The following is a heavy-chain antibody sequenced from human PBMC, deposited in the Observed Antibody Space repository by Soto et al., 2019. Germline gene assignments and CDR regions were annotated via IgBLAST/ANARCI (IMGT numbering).Heavy chain of an antibody. CDR1: GFTFSIYS. V-gene: IGHV3-48*01. CDR2: ISSSSSTI. CDR3: ARDEGSSSWLDF. J-gene: IGHJ4*02. D-gene: IGHD6-13*01. Sequence: GGSLRLSCAASGFTFSIYSMNWVRQAPGKGLEWVSYISSSSSTIHYADSVKGRFAISRDNAKNSLYLQMNSLRAEDTAVYYCARDEGSSSWLDFWGQGTLVTVSS.